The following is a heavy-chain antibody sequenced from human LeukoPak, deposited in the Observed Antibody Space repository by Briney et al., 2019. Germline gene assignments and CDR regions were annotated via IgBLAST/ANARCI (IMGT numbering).Heavy chain of an antibody. V-gene: IGHV3-33*01. CDR3: ARAITMVRGIIKGMDY. CDR2: IWFDGSDK. CDR1: GFTFSSYG. J-gene: IGHJ4*02. Sequence: PGGSLRLSCVASGFTFSSYGMHWVRQAPGKGLEWVAVIWFDGSDKYYADSVKGRFTISRDNSKNSLYLQMNSLSAEDTAVYYCARAITMVRGIIKGMDYWGQGTLVTVSS. D-gene: IGHD3-10*01.